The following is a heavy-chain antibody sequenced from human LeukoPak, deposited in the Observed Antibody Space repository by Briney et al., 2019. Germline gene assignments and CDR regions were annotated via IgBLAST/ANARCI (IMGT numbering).Heavy chain of an antibody. Sequence: ASVKVSCKASGYTFTSYDINWVRQATGQGLEWMGWMNPNSGNTGYAQKFRGRVTMTRNTSISTAYMELSSLRSEDTAVYYCARASSWDTAPFDYWGQGTLVTVSS. CDR3: ARASSWDTAPFDY. CDR1: GYTFTSYD. J-gene: IGHJ4*02. V-gene: IGHV1-8*01. D-gene: IGHD6-13*01. CDR2: MNPNSGNT.